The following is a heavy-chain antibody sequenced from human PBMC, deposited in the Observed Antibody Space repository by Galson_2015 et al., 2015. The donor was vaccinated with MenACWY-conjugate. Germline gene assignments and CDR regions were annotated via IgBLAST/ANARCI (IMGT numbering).Heavy chain of an antibody. V-gene: IGHV4-34*01. CDR2: INHSGST. Sequence: ETLSLTCGVYDGSFSGYYWSWIRQPPGKGLEWIGEINHSGSTNYNPSLKSRVTISVDTSKNQFSLKLSSVTAADTAVYYCARVLSTVAGTRKIYYGMDVWGQGTTVTVSS. J-gene: IGHJ6*02. CDR1: DGSFSGYY. CDR3: ARVLSTVAGTRKIYYGMDV. D-gene: IGHD6-19*01.